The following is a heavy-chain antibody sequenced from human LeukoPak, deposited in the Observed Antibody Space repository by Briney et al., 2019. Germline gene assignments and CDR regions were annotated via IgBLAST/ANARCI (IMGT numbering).Heavy chain of an antibody. CDR1: GFTFSSYA. Sequence: PGGSLRLSCAASGFTFSSYAMHWVRQAPGKGLEWVAVTSYDGSNKYYADSVKGRFTISRDNSKNTLYLQMNSLRAEDTAVYYCATVTTIVVVPAAPLPHDYWGQGTLVTVSS. CDR2: TSYDGSNK. CDR3: ATVTTIVVVPAAPLPHDY. J-gene: IGHJ4*02. V-gene: IGHV3-30-3*01. D-gene: IGHD2-2*01.